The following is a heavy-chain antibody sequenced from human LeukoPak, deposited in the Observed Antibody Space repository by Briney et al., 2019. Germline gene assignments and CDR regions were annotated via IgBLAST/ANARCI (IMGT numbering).Heavy chain of an antibody. D-gene: IGHD4-17*01. CDR1: GFTFSSYG. CDR2: IRYEGSNK. Sequence: PGGSPRLSCAASGFTFSSYGMHWVRQAPGKGLEWVAFIRYEGSNKMYADSVKGRFTISRDNSRNTLSLQMNNLRTEDTAVYYCAKGVSYGEYVWEYWGQGTLVTVSS. J-gene: IGHJ4*02. V-gene: IGHV3-30*02. CDR3: AKGVSYGEYVWEY.